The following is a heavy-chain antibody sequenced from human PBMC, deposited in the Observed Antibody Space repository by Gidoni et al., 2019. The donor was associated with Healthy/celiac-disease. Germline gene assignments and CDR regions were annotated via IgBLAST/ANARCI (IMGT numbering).Heavy chain of an antibody. V-gene: IGHV1-8*01. CDR3: ARGDGNIVVVVAATGGMDV. J-gene: IGHJ6*02. Sequence: QVQLVQSGAEVKKPGASVKVSCNASGYTFTSHDIHWVRQATGQGLEWMGWMNPNSGNTGYAQKLQGRVTMTRNTSISTAYRELSSLRSEDTAVDYCARGDGNIVVVVAATGGMDVWGQGTTVTVSS. CDR1: GYTFTSHD. D-gene: IGHD2-15*01. CDR2: MNPNSGNT.